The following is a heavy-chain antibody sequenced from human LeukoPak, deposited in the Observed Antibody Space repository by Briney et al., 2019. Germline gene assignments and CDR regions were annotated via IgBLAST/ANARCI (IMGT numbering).Heavy chain of an antibody. V-gene: IGHV3-9*01. J-gene: IGHJ4*02. CDR2: ISWNSGNI. Sequence: GGSLRLSCAASGFTFDDYSMHWVRQAPGKGLEWVSGISWNSGNIGYADSVKGRFTISRDNAKNSLYLQMNSLRAEDTAVYYCAREGYSGYESFDYWGQGTLVTVSS. CDR3: AREGYSGYESFDY. D-gene: IGHD5-12*01. CDR1: GFTFDDYS.